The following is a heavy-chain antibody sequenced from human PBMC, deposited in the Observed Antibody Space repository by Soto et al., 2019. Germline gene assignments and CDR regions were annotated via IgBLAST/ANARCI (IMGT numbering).Heavy chain of an antibody. Sequence: GGSLRLSCSASGFTFSSYAMHWVRQAPGKGLEYVSGVRGNGGPPFYADSVKGRFTISRDNSKNTLYLQMSSLSADDTAVYYCVKSRGGNNLDFFDWGQGALVTVSS. D-gene: IGHD5-12*01. J-gene: IGHJ4*02. CDR1: GFTFSSYA. CDR2: VRGNGGPP. V-gene: IGHV3-64D*06. CDR3: VKSRGGNNLDFFD.